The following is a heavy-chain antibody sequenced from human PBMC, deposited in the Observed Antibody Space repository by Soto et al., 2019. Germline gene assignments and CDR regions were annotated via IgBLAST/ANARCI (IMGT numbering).Heavy chain of an antibody. CDR2: IWYDGSNK. CDR3: ARGGIFGYYYMDV. D-gene: IGHD3-3*01. Sequence: QVQLVESGGGVVQPGRSLRLSCAASGFTFSSYGMHWVRQAPGKGLEWVAGIWYDGSNKYYANSVKGRFSISRDNSKNTLYLQMNSLRAEDTAVYYCARGGIFGYYYMDVWGQGTTVTVSS. CDR1: GFTFSSYG. J-gene: IGHJ6*03. V-gene: IGHV3-33*01.